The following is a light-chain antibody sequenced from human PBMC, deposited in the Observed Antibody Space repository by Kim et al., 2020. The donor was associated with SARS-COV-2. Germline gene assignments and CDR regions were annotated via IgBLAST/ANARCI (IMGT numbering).Light chain of an antibody. CDR2: RDC. CDR3: AAWDDRLSGRV. CDR1: SRNKGSND. V-gene: IGLV1-47*02. Sequence: VTLLFSGGSRNKGSNDVFWYQPLPGTAPKHLIYRDCQRPSGVRDLFSGSKSGTSASLAISGLRSEDEADYYCAAWDDRLSGRVLGGGTKVT. J-gene: IGLJ3*02.